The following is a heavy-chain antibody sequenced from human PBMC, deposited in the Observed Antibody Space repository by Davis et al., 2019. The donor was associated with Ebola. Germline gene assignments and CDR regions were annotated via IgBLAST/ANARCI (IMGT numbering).Heavy chain of an antibody. CDR1: RFVLSHYL. CDR3: SITTLR. CDR2: TNRDGTTT. J-gene: IGHJ4*02. V-gene: IGHV3-74*03. Sequence: HTGGSLRLSRRGSRFVLSHYLMHRVRPSPGKGLVWVASTNRDGTTTTYADSLRGRITISRDNAKSTLSLRMNGLRAEDTAIYYCSITTLRWGQGTPVTVSS. D-gene: IGHD1-1*01.